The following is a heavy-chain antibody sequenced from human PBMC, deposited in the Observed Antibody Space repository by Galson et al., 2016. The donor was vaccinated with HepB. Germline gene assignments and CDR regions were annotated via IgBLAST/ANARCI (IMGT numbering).Heavy chain of an antibody. CDR2: IWYDGTIK. Sequence: SLRLSCAASGFTFAGYGMHWVRQAPAKGLEWVAFIWYDGTIKYYADSVKGRFTISRDNSKDTLYLQMNSLRAEDTAVYYCARDYGDSNSYFNYWGQGTLVTVSS. D-gene: IGHD4-17*01. J-gene: IGHJ4*02. CDR3: ARDYGDSNSYFNY. CDR1: GFTFAGYG. V-gene: IGHV3-33*01.